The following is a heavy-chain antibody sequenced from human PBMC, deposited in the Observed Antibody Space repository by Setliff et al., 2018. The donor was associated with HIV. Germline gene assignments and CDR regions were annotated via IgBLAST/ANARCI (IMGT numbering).Heavy chain of an antibody. CDR2: IFPADSDT. D-gene: IGHD5-12*01. J-gene: IGHJ3*02. V-gene: IGHV5-51*01. CDR3: ARSRGYDLRDAFDI. Sequence: GESLKISCKASGYTFSNSWIAWVRQMPGKGLEWMGIIFPADSDTTYSPSFQGQVTISADKSISTAYLQWSSLKASDTAMYYCARSRGYDLRDAFDIWGQGTMVTVSS. CDR1: GYTFSNSW.